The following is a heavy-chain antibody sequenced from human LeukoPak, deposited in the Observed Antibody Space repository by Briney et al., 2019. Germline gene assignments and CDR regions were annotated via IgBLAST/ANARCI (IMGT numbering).Heavy chain of an antibody. J-gene: IGHJ4*02. CDR1: GFTFSSYS. D-gene: IGHD3-22*01. CDR3: ARGDYDSSGYSEKGCFDY. V-gene: IGHV3-21*01. Sequence: PGGSLRLSCAASGFTFSSYSMNWVRQAPGKGLEWVSSISSSSSYIYYADSVKGRFTISRDNAKNSLYLQMNSLRAEDTAVYYCARGDYDSSGYSEKGCFDYWGQGTLVTVSS. CDR2: ISSSSSYI.